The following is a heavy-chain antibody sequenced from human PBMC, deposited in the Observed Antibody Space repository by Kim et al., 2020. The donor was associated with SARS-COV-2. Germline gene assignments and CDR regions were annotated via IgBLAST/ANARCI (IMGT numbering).Heavy chain of an antibody. CDR1: GFIFDSFA. Sequence: GGSLRLSCVVSGFIFDSFAMSWVRQAPGKGLEWVAGIGANGVVTYYAASVKGRFTISRDNFRNTLFLQLHSVGVDDTAVYYCVQGLVSLPKWGQGTLIRVSS. J-gene: IGHJ4*02. D-gene: IGHD2-8*02. CDR2: IGANGVVT. V-gene: IGHV3-23*01. CDR3: VQGLVSLPK.